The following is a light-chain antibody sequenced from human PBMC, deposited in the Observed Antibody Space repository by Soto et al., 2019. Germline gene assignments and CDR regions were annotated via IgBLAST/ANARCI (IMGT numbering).Light chain of an antibody. CDR1: SSDVGGYNY. Sequence: QSALTQPPSASGSPGQSVAISCTGTSSDVGGYNYVSWYQQHPGKAPKLMIYEVNNRPSGVPDRFSGSKSGNTASLTFSGLQAEDDDDYYCSSYAGSSIVFGTGTKLTV. V-gene: IGLV2-8*01. J-gene: IGLJ1*01. CDR3: SSYAGSSIV. CDR2: EVN.